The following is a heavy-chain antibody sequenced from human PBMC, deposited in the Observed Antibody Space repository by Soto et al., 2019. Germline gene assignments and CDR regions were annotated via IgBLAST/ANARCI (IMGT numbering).Heavy chain of an antibody. J-gene: IGHJ6*02. CDR2: ISYDGSNK. CDR3: AKSPVVPAADYYYGMDV. V-gene: IGHV3-30*18. Sequence: GGSLRLSCAAAGFTFSSYARHWVRQATGKGLEWVAVISYDGSNKYYADSVKGRFTISRDNSKNTLYLQMNSLRAEDTAVYYCAKSPVVPAADYYYGMDVWGQGTTVTVSS. CDR1: GFTFSSYA. D-gene: IGHD2-2*01.